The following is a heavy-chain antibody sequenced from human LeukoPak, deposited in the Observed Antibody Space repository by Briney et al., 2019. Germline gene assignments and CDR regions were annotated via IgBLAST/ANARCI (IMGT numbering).Heavy chain of an antibody. D-gene: IGHD3-16*01. V-gene: IGHV3-20*04. CDR1: GFTFDDYG. CDR2: INWNGGST. CDR3: ARAVWRVGRYGAFDI. Sequence: PGGSLKLSCAASGFTFDDYGMSWVRQAPGKGLGWVSGINWNGGSTGYADSVKGRFTISRDNAKNSLYLQMNSLRAEDTALYYCARAVWRVGRYGAFDIWGQGTMVTVSS. J-gene: IGHJ3*02.